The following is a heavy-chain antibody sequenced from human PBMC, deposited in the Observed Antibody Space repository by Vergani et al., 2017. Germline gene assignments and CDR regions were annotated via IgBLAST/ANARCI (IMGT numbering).Heavy chain of an antibody. CDR1: GFTVSSNY. J-gene: IGHJ6*02. D-gene: IGHD5-18*01. CDR2: IYSGGST. V-gene: IGHV3-53*01. CDR3: ARDSVEYSYGNYYYYGMDV. Sequence: EVQLVESGGGLIQPGGSLRLSCAASGFTVSSNYMSWVRQAPGKGLEWVSVIYSGGSTYYADSVKGRFTISRDNSKNTLYIQMNSLRAEDTAVYYCARDSVEYSYGNYYYYGMDVWGQGTTVTVSS.